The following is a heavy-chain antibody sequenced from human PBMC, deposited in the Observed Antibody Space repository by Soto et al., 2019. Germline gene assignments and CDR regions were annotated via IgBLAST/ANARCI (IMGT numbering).Heavy chain of an antibody. CDR2: IKSKSDGGTT. CDR3: TFFLSSIRRHTRLTSDL. V-gene: IGHV3-15*01. J-gene: IGHJ2*01. Sequence: GKGLDWVGRIKSKSDGGTTEYAAPVRGRFTISRDDSKNTLYLQMNSLKTEDTAVYYCTFFLSSIRRHTRLTSDL. D-gene: IGHD3-9*01.